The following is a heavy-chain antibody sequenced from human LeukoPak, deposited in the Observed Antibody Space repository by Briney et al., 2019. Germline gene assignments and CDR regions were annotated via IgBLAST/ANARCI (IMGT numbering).Heavy chain of an antibody. CDR3: ARGGVLMEASSSSPQTP. CDR2: INAGNGNT. D-gene: IGHD6-13*01. Sequence: ASVKVSCKASGYTFTSYVMHWVRQAPGQRLEWMGWINAGNGNTKYSQKFQGRVTITRDTSASTAYMELSSLRSEDTAVYYCARGGVLMEASSSSPQTPWGQGTLVTVSS. CDR1: GYTFTSYV. V-gene: IGHV1-3*01. J-gene: IGHJ4*02.